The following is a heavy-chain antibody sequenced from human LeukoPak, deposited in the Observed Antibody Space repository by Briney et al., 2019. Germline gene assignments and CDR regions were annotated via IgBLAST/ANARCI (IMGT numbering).Heavy chain of an antibody. Sequence: ASVKVSCKASGYAFTGYYIHWVRQAPGQGLEWMGWINPNSGGTNYAQKFQGWVTMTRDTSISTAYMELSRLRSDDTAVYYCVTGIYNGWYYLDSWGQGTLVTVSS. CDR1: GYAFTGYY. CDR3: VTGIYNGWYYLDS. V-gene: IGHV1-2*04. CDR2: INPNSGGT. J-gene: IGHJ4*02. D-gene: IGHD6-19*01.